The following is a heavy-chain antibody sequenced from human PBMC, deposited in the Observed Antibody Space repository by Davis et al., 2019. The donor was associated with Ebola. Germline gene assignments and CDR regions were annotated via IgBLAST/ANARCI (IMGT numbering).Heavy chain of an antibody. Sequence: SETLSLTCAVYGGSFSGYYWSWIRQPPGKGLEWIGYIYYSGSTNYNPSLKSRVTISVDTSKNQFSLKLSSVTAADTAVYYCARPAVGATDAIDYWGQGTLVTVSS. CDR2: IYYSGST. CDR1: GGSFSGYY. CDR3: ARPAVGATDAIDY. D-gene: IGHD1-26*01. V-gene: IGHV4-59*08. J-gene: IGHJ4*02.